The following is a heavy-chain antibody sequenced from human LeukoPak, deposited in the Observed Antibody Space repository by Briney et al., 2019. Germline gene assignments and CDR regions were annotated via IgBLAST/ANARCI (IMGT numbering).Heavy chain of an antibody. D-gene: IGHD1-26*01. J-gene: IGHJ4*02. Sequence: GGSLRLSCAASGXTFSSYEMNWVRQAPGKGLEWVSYISASGSAMYYADSVKGRFTISRDNAKNSLYLQMNSLRAEDTAVYYCASGAQSDYWGQGTLVTVSS. CDR3: ASGAQSDY. V-gene: IGHV3-48*03. CDR1: GXTFSSYE. CDR2: ISASGSAM.